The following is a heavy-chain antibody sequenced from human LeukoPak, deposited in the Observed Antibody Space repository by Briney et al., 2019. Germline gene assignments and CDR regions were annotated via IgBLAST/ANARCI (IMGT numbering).Heavy chain of an antibody. CDR1: GYTFTDYG. Sequence: ASVKVSSKASGYTFTDYGITWVRQAPGQGLEWMGWISAYNGNTKYAQNLQGRVTMTTDTSTNTAYMEMRSLRSDDTAVYYCARSYYYDSSGYYPPDYWGQGTLVTVSS. D-gene: IGHD3-22*01. CDR3: ARSYYYDSSGYYPPDY. CDR2: ISAYNGNT. V-gene: IGHV1-18*01. J-gene: IGHJ4*02.